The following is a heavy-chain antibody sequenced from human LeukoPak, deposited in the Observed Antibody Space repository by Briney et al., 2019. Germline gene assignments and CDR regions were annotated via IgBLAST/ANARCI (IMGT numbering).Heavy chain of an antibody. CDR3: AKGTTDSSNWYGWFDP. V-gene: IGHV3-23*01. J-gene: IGHJ5*02. Sequence: GGSLRLSCAASGFTFSSYAMSWVRQAPGKGLEWVSFISGSGGRTYYADSVKGLFTISRDNSKNTLYLQMNSLRAEDTAIYYCAKGTTDSSNWYGWFDPWGQGTLVTVSS. D-gene: IGHD6-13*01. CDR1: GFTFSSYA. CDR2: ISGSGGRT.